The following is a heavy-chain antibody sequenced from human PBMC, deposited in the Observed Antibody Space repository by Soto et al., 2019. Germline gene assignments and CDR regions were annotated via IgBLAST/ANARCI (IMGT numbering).Heavy chain of an antibody. V-gene: IGHV3-30-3*01. CDR2: ISYDGSNK. Sequence: QVQLVEAGGGVVQPGRSLRLSCPASGFTFSSYAMHWVRQAPGKGLEWGAVISYDGSNKYYADSVKGRFTISRDNSKNTLYLQMNSLRAEDTAVYYCATIETYGDSDYWGQGTLVTVSS. J-gene: IGHJ4*02. D-gene: IGHD4-17*01. CDR1: GFTFSSYA. CDR3: ATIETYGDSDY.